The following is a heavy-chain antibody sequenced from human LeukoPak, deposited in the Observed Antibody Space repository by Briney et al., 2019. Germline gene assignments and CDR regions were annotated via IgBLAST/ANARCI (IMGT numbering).Heavy chain of an antibody. D-gene: IGHD6-6*01. CDR3: ARGRPAHYFDS. V-gene: IGHV3-66*01. J-gene: IGHJ4*02. Sequence: GGSLGLSCAASGFTVSSTYLTWVRQAPGKGLEWLSVIYSGGYTYYADSVKGRFFISRDISENMVYLQMNSLSVEDTAVYFCARGRPAHYFDSWGPGTLVTVS. CDR2: IYSGGYT. CDR1: GFTVSSTY.